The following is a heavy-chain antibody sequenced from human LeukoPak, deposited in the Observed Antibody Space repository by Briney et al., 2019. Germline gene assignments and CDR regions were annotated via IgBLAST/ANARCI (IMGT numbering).Heavy chain of an antibody. V-gene: IGHV1-2*02. J-gene: IGHJ5*02. CDR1: GYTFTGYY. D-gene: IGHD5-24*01. CDR2: INPNSGGT. CDR3: ARTVEMATIRRAGWFDP. Sequence: GASVKVSFKASGYTFTGYYMHWVRQAPGQGPEWMGWINPNSGGTNYAQKSQGRVTMTRDTSISTAYMELSRLRSDDTAVYYCARTVEMATIRRAGWFDPWGQGTLVTVSS.